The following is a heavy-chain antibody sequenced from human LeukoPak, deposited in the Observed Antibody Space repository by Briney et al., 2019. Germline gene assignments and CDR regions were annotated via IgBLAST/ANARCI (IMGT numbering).Heavy chain of an antibody. J-gene: IGHJ4*02. CDR1: GFTFSGSA. CDR2: IRSKANSYAT. CDR3: TRHLSTGY. D-gene: IGHD2-2*01. V-gene: IGHV3-73*01. Sequence: GGSLRLSCAASGFTFSGSAMHWVRQASGKELEWVGRIRSKANSYATAYAASVKGRFTISRGDSKNTAYLQMNSLKTEDTAVYYCTRHLSTGYWGQGTLVTVSS.